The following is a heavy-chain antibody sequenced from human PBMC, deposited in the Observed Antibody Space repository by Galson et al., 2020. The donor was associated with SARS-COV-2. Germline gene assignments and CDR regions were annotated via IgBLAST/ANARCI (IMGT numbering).Heavy chain of an antibody. V-gene: IGHV5-51*01. Sequence: GESLKISCKGSGYSFTSYWIGWVRQMPGKGLEWMGIIYPGDSDTRYSPSFQGQVTISADKSISTAYLQWSSLKASDTAMYYCARHEGLRIDCSSTSCYTMADYWGQGTLVTVSS. D-gene: IGHD2-2*02. CDR3: ARHEGLRIDCSSTSCYTMADY. CDR2: IYPGDSDT. CDR1: GYSFTSYW. J-gene: IGHJ4*02.